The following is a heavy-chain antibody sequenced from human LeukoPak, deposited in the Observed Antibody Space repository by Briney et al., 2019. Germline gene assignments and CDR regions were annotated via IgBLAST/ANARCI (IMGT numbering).Heavy chain of an antibody. V-gene: IGHV3-48*02. D-gene: IGHD5-12*01. CDR3: ARDVRWLRVVFDN. Sequence: GGSLRLSCAASGFTFSSYSMNWVRQAPGKGLEWVSYITSSGSVIYHADSVKGRFTISRDNAKNSLYLEMNSLRDEDTGVYYCARDVRWLRVVFDNWGQGTLVTVPS. CDR2: ITSSGSVI. J-gene: IGHJ4*02. CDR1: GFTFSSYS.